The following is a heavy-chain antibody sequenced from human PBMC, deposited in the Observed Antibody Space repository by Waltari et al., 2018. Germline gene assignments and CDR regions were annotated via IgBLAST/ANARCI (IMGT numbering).Heavy chain of an antibody. Sequence: EVQLVESGGGLVQPGGYLRLSGAASGFTFSSYWMSWVRQAPGKGLEWVANIKQNGSEKYYVDAVKGRVTISRDNAKNALYLQTNMLRAEDTAVYYCAREIPVDERYYFDYWGQGTLVTVSS. CDR3: AREIPVDERYYFDY. CDR1: GFTFSSYW. CDR2: IKQNGSEK. V-gene: IGHV3-7*01. D-gene: IGHD2-2*02. J-gene: IGHJ4*02.